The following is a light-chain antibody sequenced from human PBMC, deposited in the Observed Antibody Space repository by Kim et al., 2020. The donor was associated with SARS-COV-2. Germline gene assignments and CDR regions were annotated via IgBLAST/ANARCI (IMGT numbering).Light chain of an antibody. Sequence: SASLGDRVTIICRASRGISNSLACYQQKPGEAPNLLISAASTLQSGVPSRFGGSGSGTDFTLTITSLQPEDFATYFCQELDNYPRTFGQGTKLEI. CDR3: QELDNYPRT. J-gene: IGKJ2*01. CDR1: RGISNS. V-gene: IGKV1-9*01. CDR2: AAS.